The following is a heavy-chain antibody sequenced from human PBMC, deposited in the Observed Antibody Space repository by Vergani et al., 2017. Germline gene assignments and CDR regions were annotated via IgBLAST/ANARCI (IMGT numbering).Heavy chain of an antibody. J-gene: IGHJ5*02. Sequence: QVQLQESGPGLVKPSQTLSLTCTVSGGSISSGDYYWSWIRQPPGKGREWIGYIYYSGTTYYNPSLKSRVTISVDTSKNQFSLKLSSVTAADTAVYYCARVGYYYGSGSYYNVMGNWFDPWGQGTLVTVSS. V-gene: IGHV4-30-4*01. CDR1: GGSISSGDYY. D-gene: IGHD3-10*01. CDR2: IYYSGTT. CDR3: ARVGYYYGSGSYYNVMGNWFDP.